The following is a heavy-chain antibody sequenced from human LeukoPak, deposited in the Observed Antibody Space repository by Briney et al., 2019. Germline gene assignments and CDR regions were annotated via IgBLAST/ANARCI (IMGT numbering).Heavy chain of an antibody. CDR2: IKQDGSNN. V-gene: IGHV3-7*01. CDR3: ANREGGYTYDPFDY. J-gene: IGHJ4*02. CDR1: GFTFSSYW. Sequence: GGSLRLSCAAYGFTFSSYWMSWVRQAPGKGLEWVANIKQDGSNNYYVDSVKGRFTLSSDNAKNSLYLQMNSLRAEDTAVYYCANREGGYTYDPFDYWGQGTLVTVSS. D-gene: IGHD5-18*01.